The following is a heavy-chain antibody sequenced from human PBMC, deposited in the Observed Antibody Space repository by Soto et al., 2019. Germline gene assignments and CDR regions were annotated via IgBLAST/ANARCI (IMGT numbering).Heavy chain of an antibody. CDR3: AKDLIDYSNSYFDY. CDR1: GFSFSNYA. CDR2: ITSVGYT. Sequence: GGSLRLSCATSGFSFSNYAMSWVRQAPGKGLEWVAAITSVGYTYYVDSLKGRFTISRDNSKNTLYLQMNSLRAEDTAVYYCAKDLIDYSNSYFDYWGQGTLVTVSS. J-gene: IGHJ4*02. V-gene: IGHV3-23*01. D-gene: IGHD4-4*01.